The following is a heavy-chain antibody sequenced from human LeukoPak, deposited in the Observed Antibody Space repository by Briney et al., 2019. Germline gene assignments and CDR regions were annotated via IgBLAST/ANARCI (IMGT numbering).Heavy chain of an antibody. J-gene: IGHJ3*01. Sequence: GSLRLSCAASRFAFHNYAMTWIRQAPGRGLEWVSSISVDGGDIKYTDSAKGRFTISRDNSKGTLYLQMDSLRVEDTAVYYCGKDPNGNFIGAFDFWGQGTMVTVSS. V-gene: IGHV3-23*01. CDR3: GKDPNGNFIGAFDF. CDR1: RFAFHNYA. CDR2: ISVDGGDI. D-gene: IGHD4-23*01.